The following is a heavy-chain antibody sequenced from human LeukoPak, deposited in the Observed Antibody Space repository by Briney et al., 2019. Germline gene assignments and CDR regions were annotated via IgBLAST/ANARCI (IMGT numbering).Heavy chain of an antibody. D-gene: IGHD4-17*01. J-gene: IGHJ4*02. CDR3: AGSDYGDHAVFDY. CDR1: GGSFSGYY. CDR2: INHSGST. Sequence: SETLSLTCAVYGGSFSGYYWSWIRQPPGKGLEWIGEINHSGSTNYNPSLKSRVTISVDTSKNQFSLKLSSVTAADTAVYYCAGSDYGDHAVFDYWGQGTLVTVSS. V-gene: IGHV4-34*01.